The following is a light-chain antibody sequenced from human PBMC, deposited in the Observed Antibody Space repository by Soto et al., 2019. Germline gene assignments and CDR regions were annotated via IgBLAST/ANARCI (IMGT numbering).Light chain of an antibody. CDR1: QSISSW. J-gene: IGKJ5*01. CDR2: KAS. CDR3: QQYNSYST. Sequence: DIQMTQSPSTPSASLGDRVTITCRASQSISSWLAWYQQKPGKAPKLLIYKASSLESGVPSRFSGSGSGTEFTLTISSMKPDDFATYYCQQYNSYSTFGQGTRLEIK. V-gene: IGKV1-5*03.